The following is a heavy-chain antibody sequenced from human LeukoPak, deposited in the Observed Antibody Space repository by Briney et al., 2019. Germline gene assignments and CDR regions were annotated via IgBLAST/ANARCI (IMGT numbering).Heavy chain of an antibody. CDR2: ISSSSSYI. D-gene: IGHD3-22*01. Sequence: GGSLRLSCAASGFTFSSYSMNWVRQAPGKGLEWVSSISSSSSYIYYADSVKGRFTISRDNSKNTLYLQMNSLRAEDTAVYYCASGDYYDSSGYGAFDIWGQGTMVTVSS. J-gene: IGHJ3*02. V-gene: IGHV3-21*01. CDR3: ASGDYYDSSGYGAFDI. CDR1: GFTFSSYS.